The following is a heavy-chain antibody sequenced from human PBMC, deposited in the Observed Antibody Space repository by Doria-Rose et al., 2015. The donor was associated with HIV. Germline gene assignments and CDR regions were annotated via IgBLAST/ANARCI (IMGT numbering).Heavy chain of an antibody. CDR1: GFTFSSHR. CDR2: ISSTSAYM. V-gene: IGHV3-21*01. Sequence: EVQLVESGGGLVRPGGSLRLSCATSGFTFSSHRTNWVRQAPWKGLEWVSSISSTSAYMNYADSVRGRFTISRDNARNSLYLQMDSLRAEDTAIYYCATGVTLDYWGQGTLVTVSS. D-gene: IGHD3-10*01. J-gene: IGHJ4*02. CDR3: ATGVTLDY.